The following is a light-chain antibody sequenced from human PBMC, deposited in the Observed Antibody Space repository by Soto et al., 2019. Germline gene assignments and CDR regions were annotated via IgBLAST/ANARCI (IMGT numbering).Light chain of an antibody. J-gene: IGLJ2*01. CDR1: SSDVGGYDY. CDR2: EVT. V-gene: IGLV2-8*01. Sequence: QSALTQPPSASGSLGQSVTISCTGTSSDVGGYDYVSWHQQHPGKAPKVMIYEVTQWPTGVPDRFSGSKSGNTASLTVSGLQAEDEADYYCSSFAGGGNPVLLGGGTKLTVL. CDR3: SSFAGGGNPVL.